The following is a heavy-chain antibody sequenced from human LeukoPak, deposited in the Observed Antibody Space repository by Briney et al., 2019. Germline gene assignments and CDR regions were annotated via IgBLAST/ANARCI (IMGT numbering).Heavy chain of an antibody. D-gene: IGHD3-16*02. CDR2: IHPSTGNP. J-gene: IGHJ4*02. CDR1: GYTFTNYA. V-gene: IGHV7-4-1*02. CDR3: ARAFQSLGGLSLPDY. Sequence: ASVKVSCRASGYTFTNYAMNWVRQAPGQGLEWMGWIHPSTGNPTYAQGFTGRFVFSLDTSVSTTYLQISSLKAEDTAVYFCARAFQSLGGLSLPDYWGQGTLVTVSS.